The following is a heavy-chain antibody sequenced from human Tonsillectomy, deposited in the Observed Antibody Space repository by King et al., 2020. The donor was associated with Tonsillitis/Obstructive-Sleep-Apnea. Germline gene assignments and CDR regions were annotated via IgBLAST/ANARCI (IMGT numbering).Heavy chain of an antibody. J-gene: IGHJ4*02. CDR1: GGTFSSYA. CDR3: ARGYCSSTSCYNFDY. V-gene: IGHV1-69*01. CDR2: SIPLFGTA. D-gene: IGHD2-2*01. Sequence: QLVQSGAEVKKPGSSVKVSCKASGGTFSSYAISWVRPAPGQGLEWMGGSIPLFGTANYAQKFQGRVTITADESTSTAYMELSSLRSEDTAVYYCARGYCSSTSCYNFDYWGQGTLVTVSS.